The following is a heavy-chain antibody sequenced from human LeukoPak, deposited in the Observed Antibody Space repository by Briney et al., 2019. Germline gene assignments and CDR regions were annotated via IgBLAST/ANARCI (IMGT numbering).Heavy chain of an antibody. D-gene: IGHD3-9*01. Sequence: GGSLRLSCAASGFTFSSYAIPWVRQAPGEGLEWVAVISYDGSNKYYADSVKGRFTISRDNSKNTLYLQMNSLRAEDTAVYYCAIAYDILSEVDYWGQGTLVTVSS. V-gene: IGHV3-30-3*01. CDR3: AIAYDILSEVDY. CDR1: GFTFSSYA. J-gene: IGHJ4*02. CDR2: ISYDGSNK.